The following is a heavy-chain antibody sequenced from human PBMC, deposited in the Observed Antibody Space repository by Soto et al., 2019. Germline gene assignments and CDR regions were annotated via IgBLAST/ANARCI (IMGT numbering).Heavy chain of an antibody. J-gene: IGHJ4*02. D-gene: IGHD6-13*01. V-gene: IGHV3-11*05. Sequence: QVQLVESGGGLVKPGGSLRLSCAVSGFTFSDYYMTWIRQAPGKGLEWVSYISSSTSHTNYAAPVKGRFTISRDNAKNSLFLQMNSLRAEDTAVYYCARGRGAAADYFDFWGQGTLVTVSS. CDR2: ISSSTSHT. CDR3: ARGRGAAADYFDF. CDR1: GFTFSDYY.